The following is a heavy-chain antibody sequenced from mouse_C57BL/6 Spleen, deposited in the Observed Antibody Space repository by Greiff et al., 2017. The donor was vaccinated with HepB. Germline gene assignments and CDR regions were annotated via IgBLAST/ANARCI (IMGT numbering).Heavy chain of an antibody. D-gene: IGHD2-5*01. V-gene: IGHV1-55*01. CDR1: GYTFTSYW. CDR3: ARGLYYSNSGFAY. CDR2: IYPGSGST. J-gene: IGHJ3*01. Sequence: QVHVKQPGAELVKPRASVKMSCKASGYTFTSYWITWVKQRPGQGLEWIGDIYPGSGSTNYNEKFKSKATLTVDTSSSTAYMQLSSLTSEDSAVYYCARGLYYSNSGFAYWGQGTLVTVSA.